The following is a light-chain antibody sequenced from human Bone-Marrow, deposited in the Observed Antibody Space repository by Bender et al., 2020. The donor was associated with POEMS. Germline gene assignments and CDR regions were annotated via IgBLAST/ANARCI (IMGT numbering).Light chain of an antibody. CDR2: HNI. CDR1: SSNIGAGYD. CDR3: SAWDDSLSGWV. V-gene: IGLV1-40*01. J-gene: IGLJ3*02. Sequence: QSVLTQPPSVSGAPGQRVTISCTGSSSNIGAGYDVHWYQLLPGTAPKLLISHNINRPSGVPDRFSGSKSGTSASLAITGLQAEDEAHYYCSAWDDSLSGWVFGGGTKLTVL.